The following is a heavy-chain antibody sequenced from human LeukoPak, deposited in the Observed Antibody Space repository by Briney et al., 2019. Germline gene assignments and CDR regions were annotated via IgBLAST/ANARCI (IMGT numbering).Heavy chain of an antibody. J-gene: IGHJ4*02. V-gene: IGHV4-39*01. CDR1: GGSIRSSYYY. Sequence: SQTLSLTCTVSGGSIRSSYYYWGWIRQPPGKGLEWIGSIYDSGSTYYNPSLKSRVTISVDTSKNQFSLKLSSVTAADTAVYYCARRADRLPFDYWGQGTLVTVSS. CDR3: ARRADRLPFDY. CDR2: IYDSGST. D-gene: IGHD4-11*01.